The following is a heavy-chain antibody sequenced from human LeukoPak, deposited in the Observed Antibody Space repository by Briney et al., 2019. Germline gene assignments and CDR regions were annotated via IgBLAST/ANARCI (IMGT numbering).Heavy chain of an antibody. CDR3: ARDSAGYSSGWYPPPSLMDF. D-gene: IGHD6-19*01. CDR2: IYYSGST. Sequence: SETLSLTCTVSGGSISSYYWSWIRQPPGKGLEWIGYIYYSGSTNYNPSLKSRVTISVDTSKNQFSLKLSSVTAADTAVYYCARDSAGYSSGWYPPPSLMDFWGQGTLVTVSS. V-gene: IGHV4-59*12. J-gene: IGHJ4*02. CDR1: GGSISSYY.